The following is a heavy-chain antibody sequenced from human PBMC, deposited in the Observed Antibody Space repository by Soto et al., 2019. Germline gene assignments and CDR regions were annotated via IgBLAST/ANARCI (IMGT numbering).Heavy chain of an antibody. CDR3: ARSKYYYDSSGYYYTHYYYYGMDV. V-gene: IGHV4-61*01. J-gene: IGHJ6*02. Sequence: SETVSLTCTVSGGSVSSGSYYWSWIRQPPGKGLEWIGYIYYSGSTNYNPSLKSRVTISVDTSKNQFSLKLSSVTAADTAVYYRARSKYYYDSSGYYYTHYYYYGMDVWGQGTTVTVSS. CDR2: IYYSGST. CDR1: GGSVSSGSYY. D-gene: IGHD3-22*01.